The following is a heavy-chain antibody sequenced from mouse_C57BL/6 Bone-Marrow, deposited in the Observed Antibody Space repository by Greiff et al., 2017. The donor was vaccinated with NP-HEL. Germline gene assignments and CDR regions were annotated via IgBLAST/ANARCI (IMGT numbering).Heavy chain of an antibody. D-gene: IGHD2-2*01. CDR1: GYSITSGYY. V-gene: IGHV3-6*01. J-gene: IGHJ1*03. CDR3: AREGLRYWYFDV. CDR2: ISYDGSN. Sequence: EVKLLESGPGLVKPSQSLSLTCSVTGYSITSGYYWNWIRQFPGNKLEWMGYISYDGSNNYNPSLKNRISITRDTSKNQFFLKLNSVTTEDTATYYCAREGLRYWYFDVWGTGTTVTVSS.